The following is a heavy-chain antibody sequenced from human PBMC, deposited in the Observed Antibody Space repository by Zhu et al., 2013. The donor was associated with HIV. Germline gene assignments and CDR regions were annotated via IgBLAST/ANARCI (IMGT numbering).Heavy chain of an antibody. J-gene: IGHJ3*01. CDR3: TSYYPRGAFDL. D-gene: IGHD1-26*01. Sequence: QVQLVQSGAEVRKPGASVKVSCKASGYTFVNHYMHWVRQAPRQGLEWMGVIDPSRGTTIYAQKIQGRITMTTDSPKNIVYMELSRLGPHDTAVYFCTSYYPRGAFDLWGQGTMVTVSS. CDR1: GYTFVNHY. V-gene: IGHV1-46*01. CDR2: IDPSRGTT.